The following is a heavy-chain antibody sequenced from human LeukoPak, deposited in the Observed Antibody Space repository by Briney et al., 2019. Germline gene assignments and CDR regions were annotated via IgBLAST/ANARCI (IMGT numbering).Heavy chain of an antibody. CDR1: GGSISSYY. Sequence: SETLSLTCTVSGGSISSYYWSWIRQPAGKGLEWIGRIYTSGSTNYNPSLKSRVTMSVDTSKNQFSLKLSSVTAADTAVYYRARGKSLRFLEWLLFDYWGQGTLVTVSS. CDR3: ARGKSLRFLEWLLFDY. D-gene: IGHD3-3*01. J-gene: IGHJ4*02. CDR2: IYTSGST. V-gene: IGHV4-4*07.